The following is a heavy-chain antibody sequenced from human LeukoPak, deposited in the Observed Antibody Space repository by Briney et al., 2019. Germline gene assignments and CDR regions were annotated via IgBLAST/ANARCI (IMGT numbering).Heavy chain of an antibody. Sequence: GGSLRLSCAASGFTFDDYGMSWVRQAPGKGLEWVSGINWNGGSTGYADSVKGRFTISRDNAKNSLYLQMNSLRAEDTPLYYCAREPYYDGSGRRNYYMDVWGKGTTVTVSS. J-gene: IGHJ6*03. D-gene: IGHD3-10*01. V-gene: IGHV3-20*04. CDR3: AREPYYDGSGRRNYYMDV. CDR2: INWNGGST. CDR1: GFTFDDYG.